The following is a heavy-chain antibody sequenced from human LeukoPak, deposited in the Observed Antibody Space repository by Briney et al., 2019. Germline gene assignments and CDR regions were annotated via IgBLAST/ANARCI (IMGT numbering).Heavy chain of an antibody. Sequence: GGSLRLSCAASGFTFSSYAMSWVRQAPGKGLEWVSAISGSGGSTYYADSVKGRFTISRDNSKNTLYLQMNSLRAEDTAVYYCARHSSGWYRSDYYYYGMDVWGQGTTVTVSS. D-gene: IGHD6-19*01. CDR1: GFTFSSYA. J-gene: IGHJ6*02. V-gene: IGHV3-23*01. CDR2: ISGSGGST. CDR3: ARHSSGWYRSDYYYYGMDV.